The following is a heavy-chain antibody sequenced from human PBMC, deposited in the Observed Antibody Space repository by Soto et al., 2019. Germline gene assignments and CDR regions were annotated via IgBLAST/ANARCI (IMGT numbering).Heavy chain of an antibody. CDR3: ARASHDYGDYGRELGGAYYYYGMDV. CDR1: GGSISSGGYS. CDR2: IYHSGST. J-gene: IGHJ6*02. V-gene: IGHV4-30-2*01. Sequence: PSETLSLTCAVSGGSISSGGYSWSWIRQPPGKGLEWIGYIYHSGSTYYNPSLKSRVTISVDGSKNQFSLKLSSVTAADTAVYYCARASHDYGDYGRELGGAYYYYGMDVWGQGTTVTVS. D-gene: IGHD4-17*01.